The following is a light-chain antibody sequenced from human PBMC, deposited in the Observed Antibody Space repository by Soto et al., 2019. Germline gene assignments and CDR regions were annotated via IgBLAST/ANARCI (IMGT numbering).Light chain of an antibody. V-gene: IGKV3-20*01. CDR3: QHYGRSPS. J-gene: IGKJ1*01. CDR2: GAS. Sequence: EIVLAQSPGTLSFSPGEKATLSCRASQTFSNSFLSWFQQIPGQAPRLLIYGASMRATGIPDRFSGSGSGTDFTLTISRLEPEDFAVYYCQHYGRSPSFGRGTKVDIK. CDR1: QTFSNSF.